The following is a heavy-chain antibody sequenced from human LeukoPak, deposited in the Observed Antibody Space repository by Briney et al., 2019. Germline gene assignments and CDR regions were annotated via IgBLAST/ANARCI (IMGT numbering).Heavy chain of an antibody. CDR2: IKSKTDGGTT. V-gene: IGHV3-15*01. CDR3: TTGYWTNSFFFAH. Sequence: GGSLRLSCAASGFTFSNAWMSWVRQAPGKGLEWVGRIKSKTDGGTTDYAAPVKGRFTISRDDSKNTLYLQMNSLKTEDTAVYYCTTGYWTNSFFFAHWGQGTLVTVSS. D-gene: IGHD3-10*01. CDR1: GFTFSNAW. J-gene: IGHJ4*02.